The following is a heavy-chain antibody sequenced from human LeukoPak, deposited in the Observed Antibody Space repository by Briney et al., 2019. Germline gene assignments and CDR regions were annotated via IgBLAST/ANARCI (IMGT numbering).Heavy chain of an antibody. CDR3: ARDLTNFDFWSGYSTADAFDI. CDR1: GVSISSGCYY. D-gene: IGHD3-3*01. J-gene: IGHJ3*02. V-gene: IGHV4-31*03. CDR2: IYYSGST. Sequence: SETLSLTCTVSGVSISSGCYYWSWIRQHPGKGREWIGYIYYSGSTYYNPSLKSRVTISVDTSKNQFSLKVSSVTAADTAVYYCARDLTNFDFWSGYSTADAFDIWGEGTMVTVSS.